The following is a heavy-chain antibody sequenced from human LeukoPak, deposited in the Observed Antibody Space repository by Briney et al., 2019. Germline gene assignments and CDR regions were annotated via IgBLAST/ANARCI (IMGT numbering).Heavy chain of an antibody. J-gene: IGHJ4*02. CDR2: MNPNSGNT. CDR3: ARDIVGATPDDY. V-gene: IGHV1-8*01. CDR1: GYTFTSYD. D-gene: IGHD1-26*01. Sequence: GASVKVSCKASGYTFTSYDINWVRQATGQGLEWMGWMNPNSGNTGYAQKFPGRVTMTRNTSISTAYMELSSLRSEDTAVYYCARDIVGATPDDYWGQGTLVTVSS.